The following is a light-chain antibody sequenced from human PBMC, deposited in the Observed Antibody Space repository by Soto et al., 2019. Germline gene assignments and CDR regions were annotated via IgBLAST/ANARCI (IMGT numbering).Light chain of an antibody. Sequence: QSVLTQPPSVSGAPGQRITISCTGTSSNIGANDDVHWYQQLPGTAPKLLIYGDTNRPSGVPDRFSGSKSGTSASLAITGLQAEDEADYYCQSYDSALSVYVVFGGGTKVTVL. CDR2: GDT. J-gene: IGLJ2*01. CDR1: SSNIGANDD. CDR3: QSYDSALSVYVV. V-gene: IGLV1-40*01.